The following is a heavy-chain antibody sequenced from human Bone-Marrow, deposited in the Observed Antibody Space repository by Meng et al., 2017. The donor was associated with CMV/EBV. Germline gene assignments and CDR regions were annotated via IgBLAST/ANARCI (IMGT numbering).Heavy chain of an antibody. D-gene: IGHD3-16*02. CDR2: IYYSGST. Sequence: SETLSLTCTVSGGSISSGGYYWSWIRQHPGKGLEWIGYIYYSGSTNYNPSLKSRVTISVDTSKNQFSLKLSSVTAADTAVYYCASDYVWGSYRPGVPMDVWGQGTTVTVSS. V-gene: IGHV4-31*03. CDR1: GGSISSGGYY. CDR3: ASDYVWGSYRPGVPMDV. J-gene: IGHJ6*02.